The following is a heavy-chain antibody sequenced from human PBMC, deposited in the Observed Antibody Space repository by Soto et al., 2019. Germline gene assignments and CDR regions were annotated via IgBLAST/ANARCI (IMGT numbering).Heavy chain of an antibody. D-gene: IGHD1-26*01. Sequence: QVQLVQSGAEVKKPGASVKVSCKASGYTFTSYGISWVRQAPGQGLEWMGWINAYNGNTKYAQKLQGRATMTTDTSTSTAYMERRSLRPDDTAVYYCARDAAVGLFDYWGQGTLVTVSS. J-gene: IGHJ4*02. CDR2: INAYNGNT. V-gene: IGHV1-18*01. CDR1: GYTFTSYG. CDR3: ARDAAVGLFDY.